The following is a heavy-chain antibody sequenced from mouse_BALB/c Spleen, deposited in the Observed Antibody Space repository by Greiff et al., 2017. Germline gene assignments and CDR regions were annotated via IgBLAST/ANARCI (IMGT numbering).Heavy chain of an antibody. CDR3: ARGGQLGPRGYAMDY. V-gene: IGHV3-2*02. Sequence: VKLMESGPGLVKPSQSLSLTCTVTGYSITSDYAWNWIRQFPGNKLEWMGYISYSGSTSYNPSLKSRISITRDTSKNQFFLQLNSVTTEDTATYYCARGGQLGPRGYAMDYWGQGTTLTVSS. CDR2: ISYSGST. CDR1: GYSITSDYA. D-gene: IGHD4-1*02. J-gene: IGHJ4*01.